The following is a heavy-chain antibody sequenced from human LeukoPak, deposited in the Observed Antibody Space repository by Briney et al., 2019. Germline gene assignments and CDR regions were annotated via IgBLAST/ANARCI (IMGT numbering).Heavy chain of an antibody. CDR3: AREDIRGYYYDSSGYQLFDY. CDR1: GYTFTGYY. CDR2: INPNSGGT. V-gene: IGHV1-2*02. J-gene: IGHJ4*02. D-gene: IGHD3-22*01. Sequence: ASVKVSCKASGYTFTGYYMHWVRQAPGQGLEWMGWINPNSGGTNYAQKFQGRVTMTRDTSISTAYMELSRLRSDDTAVYYCAREDIRGYYYDSSGYQLFDYWGQGTLVTVSS.